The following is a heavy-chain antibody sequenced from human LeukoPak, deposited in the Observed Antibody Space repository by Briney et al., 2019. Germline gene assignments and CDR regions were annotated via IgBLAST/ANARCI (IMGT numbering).Heavy chain of an antibody. Sequence: GGSLRLSCAASGFTVSNNYMRWVRQAPGKGLEWVSLIYSGGSTYYADSVKGRFTVSGDNSKNTLYLQMNSLRAEDTAVYYCARDMGYSYGYSYFDHWGQGTLVTVSS. D-gene: IGHD5-18*01. CDR2: IYSGGST. V-gene: IGHV3-66*01. CDR1: GFTVSNNY. CDR3: ARDMGYSYGYSYFDH. J-gene: IGHJ4*02.